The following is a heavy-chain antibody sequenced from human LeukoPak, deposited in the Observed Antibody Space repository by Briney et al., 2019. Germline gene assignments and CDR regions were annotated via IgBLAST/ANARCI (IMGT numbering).Heavy chain of an antibody. V-gene: IGHV4-61*02. Sequence: PSETLSLTCTVSGGSLSSGSYYWSWIRQPAGKGLEWIGRIYTSGSTNYNPSLKSRVTISVDTSKNQFSLKLSSVTAADTAVYYCARDTYYDFWSGYYGWFDPWGQGTLVTVSS. J-gene: IGHJ5*02. CDR2: IYTSGST. CDR3: ARDTYYDFWSGYYGWFDP. D-gene: IGHD3-3*01. CDR1: GGSLSSGSYY.